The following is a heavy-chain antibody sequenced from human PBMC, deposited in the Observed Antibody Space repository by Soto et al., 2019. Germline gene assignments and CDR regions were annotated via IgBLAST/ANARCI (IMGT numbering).Heavy chain of an antibody. D-gene: IGHD5-18*01. V-gene: IGHV3-30-3*01. J-gene: IGHJ4*02. CDR1: GFTFSTYA. CDR2: ISYDGNNK. CDR3: ARSEYSYGHFDY. Sequence: GGSLRLSCAASGFTFSTYAIHWVRQAPGKGLEWVTVISYDGNNKYYADSVRGRFTISRDNSRNTVYLQVNSLRAEDSAVYFCARSEYSYGHFDYWGQGTLVTVSS.